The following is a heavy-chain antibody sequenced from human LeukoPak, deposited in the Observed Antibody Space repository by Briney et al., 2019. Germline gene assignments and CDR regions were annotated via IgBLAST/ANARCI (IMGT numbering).Heavy chain of an antibody. CDR1: GFTFSNYW. D-gene: IGHD4-17*01. CDR3: AKASYGDYGPFDY. CDR2: VKPDGSEK. J-gene: IGHJ4*02. V-gene: IGHV3-7*03. Sequence: PGGSPRLSCAASGFTFSNYWMTWVRQAPGKGLEWVAHVKPDGSEKSYVDSVKGRFTISRDNAQNSLYLQMNSLRAEDTAVYYCAKASYGDYGPFDYWGQGTLVTVSS.